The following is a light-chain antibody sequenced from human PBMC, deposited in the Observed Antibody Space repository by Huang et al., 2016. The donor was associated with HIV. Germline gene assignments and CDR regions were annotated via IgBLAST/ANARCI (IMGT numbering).Light chain of an antibody. CDR2: LGS. Sequence: DIVMVQSPASLSVTPGEAASITCRSSQSLLHNNGHNYLDWYWQKPGQSTQLLIYLGSMRASVAPDRFSGSGSGTYFTLRINRVEAGDVGVYYCMQGLQTWTFGQGTKVEIK. V-gene: IGKV2-28*01. J-gene: IGKJ1*01. CDR1: QSLLHNNGHNY. CDR3: MQGLQTWT.